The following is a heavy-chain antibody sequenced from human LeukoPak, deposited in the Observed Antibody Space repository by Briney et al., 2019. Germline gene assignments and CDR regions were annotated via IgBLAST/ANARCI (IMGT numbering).Heavy chain of an antibody. CDR2: MNPNSGHT. CDR3: ARYFSGRGYFFADGDY. V-gene: IGHV1-8*01. D-gene: IGHD5-12*01. J-gene: IGHJ4*02. CDR1: GYTSTSYD. Sequence: RASVKVSCKASGYTSTSYDINWVRQATGQGLEWMGWMNPNSGHTGYAHKFQGRVTMTRDTSIGTAYMELSSLRFEDTAVYYCARYFSGRGYFFADGDYWGQGTLVTVSS.